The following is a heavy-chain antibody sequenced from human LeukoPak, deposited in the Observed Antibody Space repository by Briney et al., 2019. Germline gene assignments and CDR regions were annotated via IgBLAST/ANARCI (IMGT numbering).Heavy chain of an antibody. D-gene: IGHD3-22*01. V-gene: IGHV3-23*01. Sequence: GGSLRLSCAASGFTFSSYGMSWVRQAPGKGLQWVSVIIGSGSTYYADSVKGRFTISRDNSRNTLYLQMNSLRAEDTAVYYCARWYYYETSGLYYGSFDYWGQGTLVTVSS. CDR3: ARWYYYETSGLYYGSFDY. CDR2: IIGSGST. J-gene: IGHJ4*02. CDR1: GFTFSSYG.